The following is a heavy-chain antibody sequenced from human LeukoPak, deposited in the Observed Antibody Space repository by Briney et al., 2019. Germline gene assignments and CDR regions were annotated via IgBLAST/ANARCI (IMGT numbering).Heavy chain of an antibody. D-gene: IGHD4-11*01. CDR2: IYYSGST. V-gene: IGHV4-39*01. CDR1: GGSISSSSYH. J-gene: IGHJ3*02. CDR3: ARPTTRKAFDI. Sequence: SETLSLTCTVSGGSISSSSYHWGWIRQPPGKGLEWIGSIYYSGSTYYNPSLKSRVTISVDTSKNQFSLKLSSVTAADTAVYYCARPTTRKAFDIWGQGTMVTVSS.